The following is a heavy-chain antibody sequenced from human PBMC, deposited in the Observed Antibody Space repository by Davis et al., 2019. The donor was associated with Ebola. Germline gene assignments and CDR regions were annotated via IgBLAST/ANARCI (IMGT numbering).Heavy chain of an antibody. CDR1: GGTFSSYT. Sequence: AASVKVSCKASGGTFSSYTISWVRQAPGQGLEWMGRIIPILGIANYAQKFQGRVTITADKSTSTAYMELSSLRSEDTAVYYCARELIVIMAAAGTGAGDYYYYGMDVWGQGTTVTVSS. D-gene: IGHD6-13*01. CDR2: IIPILGIA. J-gene: IGHJ6*02. CDR3: ARELIVIMAAAGTGAGDYYYYGMDV. V-gene: IGHV1-69*04.